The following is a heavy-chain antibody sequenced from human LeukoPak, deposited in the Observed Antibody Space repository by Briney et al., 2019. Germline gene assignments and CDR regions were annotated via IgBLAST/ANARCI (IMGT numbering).Heavy chain of an antibody. Sequence: SETLSLTCTVSGGSISRYYWSWIRQPPGKGLEWIGYIYYSGSTNYNPSVKSRVTISLDTSKNQFSLKLTSVTAADTALYYCARHGGSGIYEGYFDHWGQGTLVTVSS. CDR1: GGSISRYY. CDR3: ARHGGSGIYEGYFDH. J-gene: IGHJ4*02. D-gene: IGHD1-26*01. V-gene: IGHV4-59*08. CDR2: IYYSGST.